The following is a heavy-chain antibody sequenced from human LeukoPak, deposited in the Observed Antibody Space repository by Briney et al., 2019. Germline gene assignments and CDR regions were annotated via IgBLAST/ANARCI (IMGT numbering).Heavy chain of an antibody. CDR1: GFTFSSYA. V-gene: IGHV3-23*01. CDR2: ISGSGGST. D-gene: IGHD6-19*01. CDR3: AKDTAQDSSGWYFSSYYYYGMDV. J-gene: IGHJ6*02. Sequence: GGSLRLSCAASGFTFSSYAMSWVRQAPGKGLEWVSAISGSGGSTYYADSVKGRFTISRDNSKNTLYLQMNSLRAEDTAVYYCAKDTAQDSSGWYFSSYYYYGMDVWGQGTTVTVSS.